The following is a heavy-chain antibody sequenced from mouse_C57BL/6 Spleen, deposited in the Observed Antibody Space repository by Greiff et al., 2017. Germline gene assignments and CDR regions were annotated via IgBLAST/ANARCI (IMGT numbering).Heavy chain of an antibody. CDR1: GFTFSSYA. V-gene: IGHV5-9-1*02. D-gene: IGHD2-3*01. CDR3: TRDDDKMDYAMDY. J-gene: IGHJ4*01. Sequence: EVQLVESGEGLVKPGGSLKLSCAASGFTFSSYAMPWVRQTPEKRLEWVAYISSGGDYIYYADTVKGRFTISRNNARNTLYLQMSSLKSEDTAMYYCTRDDDKMDYAMDYWGQGTSVTVSS. CDR2: ISSGGDYI.